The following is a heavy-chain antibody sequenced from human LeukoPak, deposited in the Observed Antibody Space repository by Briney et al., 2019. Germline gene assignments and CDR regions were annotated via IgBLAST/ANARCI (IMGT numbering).Heavy chain of an antibody. D-gene: IGHD5-24*01. CDR1: GGSISSYY. J-gene: IGHJ3*02. CDR2: IYYGGST. Sequence: SETLSLTCTVSGGSISSYYWSWIRQPPGKGLEWIGYIYYGGSTNYNPSLKSRVTISVDTSKNQFSLKLSSVTAADTAVYYCAGHQAREAFHIWGQGTMVTASS. CDR3: AGHQAREAFHI. V-gene: IGHV4-59*01.